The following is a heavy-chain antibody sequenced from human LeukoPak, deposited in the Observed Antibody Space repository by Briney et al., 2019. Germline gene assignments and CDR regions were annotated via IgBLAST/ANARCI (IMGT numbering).Heavy chain of an antibody. CDR2: ISAYNGNT. V-gene: IGHV1-18*01. Sequence: WASVKVSCKASGYTFTSYGISWVRQAPGQGLEWMGWISAYNGNTNYAQKLQGRVTMTTDTSTSTAYMELSSLRSEDTAVYYCARGYYDSSGRYYFDYWGQGTLVTVSS. CDR3: ARGYYDSSGRYYFDY. CDR1: GYTFTSYG. D-gene: IGHD3-22*01. J-gene: IGHJ4*02.